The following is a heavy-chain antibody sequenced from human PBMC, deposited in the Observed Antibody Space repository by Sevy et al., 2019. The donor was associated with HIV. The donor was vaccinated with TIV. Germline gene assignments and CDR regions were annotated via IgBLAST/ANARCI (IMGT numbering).Heavy chain of an antibody. D-gene: IGHD2-2*01. CDR2: ISAYNGNT. CDR3: ARELGYCSSTSCYGGYYYYMDV. V-gene: IGHV1-18*04. CDR1: GYTFTSYG. Sequence: ASVKVSCKASGYTFTSYGISWVRQAPGQGLEWMGWISAYNGNTNYAQKLQGGVTMTTDTSTSTAYMELRSLRSDDTDVYYCARELGYCSSTSCYGGYYYYMDVWGKGTTVTVSS. J-gene: IGHJ6*03.